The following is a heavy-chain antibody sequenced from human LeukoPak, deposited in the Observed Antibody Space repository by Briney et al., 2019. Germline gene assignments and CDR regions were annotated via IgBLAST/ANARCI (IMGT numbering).Heavy chain of an antibody. J-gene: IGHJ6*03. V-gene: IGHV4-34*01. CDR2: RNLGGST. Sequence: PSETLSLTCAVYGGSFSGYYWTWIRQTPEKGRDGFGERNLGGSTNYNPSLKSRVTISVDTSKNQFSLELSSVTAADTAVYYCARGRQDVTMIVVVMTAVSYYLDVWGKGTTVTVS. CDR1: GGSFSGYY. D-gene: IGHD3-22*01. CDR3: ARGRQDVTMIVVVMTAVSYYLDV.